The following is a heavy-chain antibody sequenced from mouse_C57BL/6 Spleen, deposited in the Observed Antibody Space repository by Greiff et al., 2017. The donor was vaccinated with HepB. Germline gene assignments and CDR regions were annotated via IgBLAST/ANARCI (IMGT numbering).Heavy chain of an antibody. CDR2: IWSDGST. CDR1: GFSLTSYG. CDR3: ARHGANYYGSSGYAMDY. J-gene: IGHJ4*01. D-gene: IGHD1-1*01. Sequence: VQLVESGPGLVAPSQSLSITCTVSGFSLTSYGVHWVRQPPGKGLEWLVVIWSDGSTTYNSALKSRLSISKDNSKSQVFLKMNSLQTDDTAMYYCARHGANYYGSSGYAMDYWGQGTSVTVSS. V-gene: IGHV2-6-1*01.